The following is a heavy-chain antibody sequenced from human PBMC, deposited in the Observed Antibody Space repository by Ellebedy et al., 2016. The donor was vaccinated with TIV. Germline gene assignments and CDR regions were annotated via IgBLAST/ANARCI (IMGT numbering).Heavy chain of an antibody. D-gene: IGHD5-12*01. Sequence: SETLSLXXTVSGGSISSSSYDWGSIRQPPGKGLEWIGSIYYSGSTNYNPSLKSRVTISVDTSKNQFSLKLSSVTAADTAVYYCARSQWLRLTWLGGFAFDIWGQGTMVTVSS. J-gene: IGHJ3*02. CDR3: ARSQWLRLTWLGGFAFDI. CDR2: IYYSGST. V-gene: IGHV4-39*07. CDR1: GGSISSSSYD.